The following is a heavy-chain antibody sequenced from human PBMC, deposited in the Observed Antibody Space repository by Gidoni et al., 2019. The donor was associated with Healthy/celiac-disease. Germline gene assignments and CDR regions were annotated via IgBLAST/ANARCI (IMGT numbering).Heavy chain of an antibody. V-gene: IGHV3-11*01. J-gene: IGHJ6*02. Sequence: QVQLVESGGGLVKPGGSLRLSCAASGFTFSDYYMSWIRQAPGKGLEWVSYISSSGSTIYYADSVKGRFTISRDNAKNSLYLQMNSLRAEDTAVYYCARDHSGSPSHKPNQFNYYYYYGMDVWGQGTTVTVSS. CDR1: GFTFSDYY. D-gene: IGHD3-10*01. CDR3: ARDHSGSPSHKPNQFNYYYYYGMDV. CDR2: ISSSGSTI.